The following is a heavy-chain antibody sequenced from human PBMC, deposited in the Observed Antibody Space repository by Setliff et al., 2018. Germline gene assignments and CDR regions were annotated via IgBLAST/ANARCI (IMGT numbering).Heavy chain of an antibody. J-gene: IGHJ6*02. CDR1: GFTFSRYG. Sequence: PGESLKISCAASGFTFSRYGIHWVRQAPGKGLEWLSKISGDGITIFYADSVRGRFTISRDNAKNSVFLQMNSLRADDTAVYYCARDGVYYAMDVWGQGTTVTVSS. CDR2: ISGDGITI. CDR3: ARDGVYYAMDV. V-gene: IGHV3-48*04.